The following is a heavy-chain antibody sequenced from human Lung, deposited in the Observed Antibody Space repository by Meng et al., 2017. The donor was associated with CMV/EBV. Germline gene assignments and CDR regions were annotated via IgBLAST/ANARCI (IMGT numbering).Heavy chain of an antibody. V-gene: IGHV4-39*01. Sequence: SETLSLTCTVSGGSISSSSYYWGWIRQPPGKGLEWIGSIYYSGSTYYNPSLKSRVTISVDTSKNQFSLKLSSVTAADTAVYYCARQESSWYYVDDWGHGXLVAVSS. CDR1: GGSISSSSYY. CDR2: IYYSGST. D-gene: IGHD6-13*01. CDR3: ARQESSWYYVDD. J-gene: IGHJ4*01.